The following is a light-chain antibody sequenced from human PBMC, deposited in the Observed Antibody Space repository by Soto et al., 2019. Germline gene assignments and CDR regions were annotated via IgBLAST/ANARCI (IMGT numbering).Light chain of an antibody. Sequence: DIQMTQSPSTLSASVGDRVTITCRASQSISAWLAWYQQKPGKAPKFLIYDPSSLESGVPSRFSGSGSGTEFTLTIISLQPDDFATYYCQQYNSYPYAFGQGTKVESK. V-gene: IGKV1-5*01. CDR3: QQYNSYPYA. CDR1: QSISAW. CDR2: DPS. J-gene: IGKJ2*01.